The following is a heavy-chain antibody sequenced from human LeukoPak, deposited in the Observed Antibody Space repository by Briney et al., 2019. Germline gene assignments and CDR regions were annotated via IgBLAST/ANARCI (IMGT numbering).Heavy chain of an antibody. CDR2: ITSKTDGGTT. D-gene: IGHD4-23*01. J-gene: IGHJ4*02. CDR1: GFTFSNAW. CDR3: TTTGDYGGNSDFDY. V-gene: IGHV3-15*01. Sequence: GGSLRLSCAASGFTFSNAWMSWVRQAPGKGLEWVGRITSKTDGGTTDYAAPVKGRFTISRDDSKNTLYLQMNSLKTEDTAVYSCTTTGDYGGNSDFDYWGQGTLVTVSS.